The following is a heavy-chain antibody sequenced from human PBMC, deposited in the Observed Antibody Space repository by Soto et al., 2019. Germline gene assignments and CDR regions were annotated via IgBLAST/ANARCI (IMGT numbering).Heavy chain of an antibody. D-gene: IGHD1-1*01. Sequence: QVQLQESGPGLVKPSQTLSLTCTVSVGSISSGDYYWSWIRQPPGKGLEWIGYIYYSGSTYYNPSLKSRVTISVYTSKNLFSLKLSSVTAADTAVYYCARRLGTTKRNNWFDPWGQGTLVTVSS. CDR3: ARRLGTTKRNNWFDP. J-gene: IGHJ5*02. CDR1: VGSISSGDYY. CDR2: IYYSGST. V-gene: IGHV4-30-4*01.